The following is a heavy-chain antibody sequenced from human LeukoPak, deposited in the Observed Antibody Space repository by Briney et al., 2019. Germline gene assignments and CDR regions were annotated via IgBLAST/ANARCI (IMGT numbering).Heavy chain of an antibody. Sequence: ASVKVSCKASGYTFTSYYMHWVRQAPGQGLEWMGIINPSGGSTSYAQKFQGRVTMTRDTSTSTVYMELSSLRSEDTAVYYCAIEYSSGWYVDYWGQGTLVTVSS. V-gene: IGHV1-46*01. J-gene: IGHJ4*02. CDR1: GYTFTSYY. D-gene: IGHD6-19*01. CDR3: AIEYSSGWYVDY. CDR2: INPSGGST.